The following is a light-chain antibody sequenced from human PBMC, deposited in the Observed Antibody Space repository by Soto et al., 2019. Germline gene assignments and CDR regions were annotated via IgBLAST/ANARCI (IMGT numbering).Light chain of an antibody. V-gene: IGLV2-14*01. CDR3: CSRASSITYV. Sequence: QSVLTQPASVSGSPGQSITVSCTGTSSDIGGYNYVSWYQQHPGEAPKLMIYEVSNRPSGVSNRFSSSKSGNTASLTISGLQADDEADYYCCSRASSITYVFGSGTKVTVL. CDR1: SSDIGGYNY. J-gene: IGLJ1*01. CDR2: EVS.